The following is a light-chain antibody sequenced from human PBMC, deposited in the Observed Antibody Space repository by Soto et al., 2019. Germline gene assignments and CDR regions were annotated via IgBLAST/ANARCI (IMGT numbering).Light chain of an antibody. CDR3: QHLDSYST. CDR2: AAS. V-gene: IGKV1-9*01. J-gene: IGKJ5*01. Sequence: DIQLTQSPSFLSASVGDRVTITCRASQGISSYLAWYQQKPGKEPKLLIYAASTLQIGVPSRFSGSGSGTEFTRTISSLQPEDFATYNCQHLDSYSTFGQGTRLEIK. CDR1: QGISSY.